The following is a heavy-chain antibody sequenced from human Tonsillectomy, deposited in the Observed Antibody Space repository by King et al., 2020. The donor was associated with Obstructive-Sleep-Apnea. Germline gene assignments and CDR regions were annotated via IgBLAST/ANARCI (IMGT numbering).Heavy chain of an antibody. Sequence: LQLQESGPGLVKPSETLSLTCTVSGGSISSYYWSWIRQPPGKGLEWIGYIYYSGSTNYNPSLKSRVTISLDTSRNQFSLKLTSVTAADTAVYYCARIYADYEVDYWGQGTLVTVSS. CDR2: IYYSGST. J-gene: IGHJ4*02. CDR3: ARIYADYEVDY. V-gene: IGHV4-59*01. D-gene: IGHD4-17*01. CDR1: GGSISSYY.